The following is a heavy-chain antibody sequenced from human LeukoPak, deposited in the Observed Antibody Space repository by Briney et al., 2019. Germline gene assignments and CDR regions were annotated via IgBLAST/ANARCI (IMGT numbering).Heavy chain of an antibody. D-gene: IGHD5-12*01. CDR2: ILYDGGNE. J-gene: IGHJ6*02. Sequence: GGSLRLSCAASGFTFSNYNMHWVRQAPGKGLEWVAVILYDGGNEYYADSVKGRFTISRDNSKNTLYLQMNSLRAEDTAVYYCAKVRDSGYDSPYYYGMDVWGQGTTVTVSS. V-gene: IGHV3-30*18. CDR3: AKVRDSGYDSPYYYGMDV. CDR1: GFTFSNYN.